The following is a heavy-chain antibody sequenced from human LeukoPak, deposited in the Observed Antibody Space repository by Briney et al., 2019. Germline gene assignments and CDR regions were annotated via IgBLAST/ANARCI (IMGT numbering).Heavy chain of an antibody. V-gene: IGHV3-21*01. D-gene: IGHD6-13*01. CDR3: GRGPQQLVYSLHY. J-gene: IGHJ4*02. Sequence: PGGSLRLPCAASGFTFSTYSMSWVRQAPGKGLEWVSSISGSSTYIYYADSVKGRFTISRDNAKNSLYLQMNSLRAEDTAVYYCGRGPQQLVYSLHYWGQGTLVTVSS. CDR1: GFTFSTYS. CDR2: ISGSSTYI.